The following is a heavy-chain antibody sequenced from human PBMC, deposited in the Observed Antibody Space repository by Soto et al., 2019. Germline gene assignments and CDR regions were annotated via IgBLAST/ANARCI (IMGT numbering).Heavy chain of an antibody. V-gene: IGHV3-30-3*01. CDR3: ARDLQIGTHRHFDL. CDR1: GFTFSSYA. CDR2: ISYDGSNK. Sequence: GGSLRLSCAASGFTFSSYAMHWVRQAPGKGLGWVAVISYDGSNKYYADSVKCRLTYSRDNSKTTMSLQMDSLRGDDTAVYYCARDLQIGTHRHFDLWGQGTLVTVSS. D-gene: IGHD3-16*02. J-gene: IGHJ4*02.